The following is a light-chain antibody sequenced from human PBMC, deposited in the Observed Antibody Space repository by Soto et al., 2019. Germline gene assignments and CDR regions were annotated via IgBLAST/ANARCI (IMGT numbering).Light chain of an antibody. CDR3: SSYTVSVAPYV. CDR2: GVS. Sequence: QSALTQPASLSGSPGQSITISCTGTSSDVGGFNYVSWYQYHPGKAPRLLIYGVSTRPSGVSYRFSGSKSGNTASLTISGLQAEDEADYYCSSYTVSVAPYVFGTGTKLTVL. J-gene: IGLJ1*01. V-gene: IGLV2-14*01. CDR1: SSDVGGFNY.